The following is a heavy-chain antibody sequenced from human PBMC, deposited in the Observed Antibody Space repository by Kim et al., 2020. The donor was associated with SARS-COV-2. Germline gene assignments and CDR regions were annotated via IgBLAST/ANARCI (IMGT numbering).Heavy chain of an antibody. Sequence: SYADSVKGRYTIPGQNPKSTLYLQMNSLRAEDTAVYYCARGGSHGAFDYWGQGTLVTVSS. CDR3: ARGGSHGAFDY. V-gene: IGHV3-53*04. J-gene: IGHJ4*02. D-gene: IGHD1-26*01.